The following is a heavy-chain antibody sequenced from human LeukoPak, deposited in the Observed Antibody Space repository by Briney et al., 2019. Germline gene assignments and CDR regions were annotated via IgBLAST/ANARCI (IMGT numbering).Heavy chain of an antibody. Sequence: GGSLRLSCAASGFTFSNFWLHWVRQAPGNGREWVSRITSDGSNINYADSVQGRFTISRDNAKNTLYLQMNSLRAEDTAVYYCARGGHSSFDYWGQGALVSVSS. CDR1: GFTFSNFW. V-gene: IGHV3-74*01. CDR3: ARGGHSSFDY. J-gene: IGHJ4*02. D-gene: IGHD3-16*01. CDR2: ITSDGSNI.